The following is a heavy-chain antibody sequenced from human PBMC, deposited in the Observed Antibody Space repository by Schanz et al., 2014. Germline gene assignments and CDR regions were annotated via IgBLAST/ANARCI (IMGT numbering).Heavy chain of an antibody. CDR1: GFTVSSNH. D-gene: IGHD3-22*01. V-gene: IGHV3-66*01. CDR3: ARVHHYDPSGWGYFDY. CDR2: IYSGIGA. Sequence: EGQLAESGGGLVQPGGSLRLSCAVSGFTVSSNHMSWVRQAPGKGLEWVSVIYSGIGAYYADSVKNRFTVSRGNSKNTVYHQMNRLRADDTAVYYCARVHHYDPSGWGYFDYWGQGALVTVSS. J-gene: IGHJ4*02.